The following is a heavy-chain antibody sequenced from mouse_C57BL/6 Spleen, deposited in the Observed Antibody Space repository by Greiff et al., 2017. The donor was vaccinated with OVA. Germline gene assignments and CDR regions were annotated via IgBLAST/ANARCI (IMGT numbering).Heavy chain of an antibody. CDR1: GYTFTSYW. Sequence: LQQPGAELVRPGSSVKLSCKASGYTFTSYWMHWVKQRPIQGLEWIGNIDPSDSETHYNQKFKDKATLTVDKSSSTAYMQLSSLSSEDSAVYYCARSRDYGSSYVDYWGQGTTLTVSS. D-gene: IGHD1-1*01. CDR3: ARSRDYGSSYVDY. J-gene: IGHJ2*01. CDR2: IDPSDSET. V-gene: IGHV1-52*01.